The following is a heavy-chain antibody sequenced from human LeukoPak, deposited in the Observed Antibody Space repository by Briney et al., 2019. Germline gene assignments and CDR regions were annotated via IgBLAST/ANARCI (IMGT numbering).Heavy chain of an antibody. Sequence: SETLSLTCTVSGYSISSGYYWGWIRQPPGKGLEWIGTIYHTGSTSYNSSLESRVTISVDTSKNQFSLQLSSVTAADTAVYYCARENYCTNGVCWAFDPWGQGTLVTVSS. CDR1: GYSISSGYY. J-gene: IGHJ5*02. CDR2: IYHTGST. D-gene: IGHD2-8*01. CDR3: ARENYCTNGVCWAFDP. V-gene: IGHV4-38-2*02.